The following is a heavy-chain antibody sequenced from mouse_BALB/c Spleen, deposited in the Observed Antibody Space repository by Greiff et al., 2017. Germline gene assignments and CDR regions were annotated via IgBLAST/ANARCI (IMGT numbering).Heavy chain of an antibody. J-gene: IGHJ3*01. V-gene: IGHV7-3*02. CDR3: ARDRDYDVFAY. Sequence: EVKLMESGGGLVQPGGSLRLSCATSGFTFTDYYMSWVRQPPGKALEWLGFIRNKANGYTTEYSASVMGRFTISRDNSQSILYLQMNTLRAEDSATYYCARDRDYDVFAYWGQGTLVTVSA. D-gene: IGHD2-4*01. CDR2: IRNKANGYTT. CDR1: GFTFTDYY.